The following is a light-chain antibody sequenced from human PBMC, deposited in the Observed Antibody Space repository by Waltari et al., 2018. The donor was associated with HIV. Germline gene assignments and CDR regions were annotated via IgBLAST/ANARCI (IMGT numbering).Light chain of an antibody. V-gene: IGLV3-1*01. CDR1: KLGTKY. Sequence: SYELTQPPSVSVSPGQTASITCSGDKLGTKYAFWYQQKAGQSPVLVIYQDDKRPSGFPVRFSGSTSGNTATLTISGTQAMDEADYYCQTWDNRTARVFGPGTKVTVL. J-gene: IGLJ1*01. CDR2: QDD. CDR3: QTWDNRTARV.